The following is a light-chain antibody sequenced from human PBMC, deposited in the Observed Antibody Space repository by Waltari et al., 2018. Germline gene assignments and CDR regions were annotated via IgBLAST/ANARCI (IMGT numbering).Light chain of an antibody. CDR2: AAS. Sequence: DIQMTQSPSSLSASVGDRVTITCRASQSIRGYLNWYHQKPGRAPKLLIFAASNLESWVPARFGGSGSGTDFTLTISSLQPEDFATYYCQQSYSTPWTFGQGTKVEI. J-gene: IGKJ1*01. CDR1: QSIRGY. CDR3: QQSYSTPWT. V-gene: IGKV1-39*01.